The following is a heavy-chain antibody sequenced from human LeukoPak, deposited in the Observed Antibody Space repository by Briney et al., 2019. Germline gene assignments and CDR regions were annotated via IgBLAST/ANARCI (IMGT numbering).Heavy chain of an antibody. V-gene: IGHV1-24*01. CDR1: GYTLTELS. J-gene: IGHJ5*02. CDR2: FDPEDGET. CDR3: ATSWGDYNWFDP. Sequence: ASVKVSCKVSGYTLTELSMHWVRQAPGKGLEWMGGFDPEDGETIYAQKFQGRVTMTEDTSTDTAYMELSSLRSEDTAVYYCATSWGDYNWFDPWGQGTLVTVSS. D-gene: IGHD2-21*02.